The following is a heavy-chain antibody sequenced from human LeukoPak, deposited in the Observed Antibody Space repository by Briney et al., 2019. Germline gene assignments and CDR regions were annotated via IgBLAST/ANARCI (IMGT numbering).Heavy chain of an antibody. CDR3: ASFPRWTRAFDY. CDR1: GGSISSGSYY. V-gene: IGHV4-61*02. J-gene: IGHJ4*02. D-gene: IGHD3/OR15-3a*01. CDR2: IYTSGST. Sequence: SETLSLTCTVSGGSISSGSYYWSWIRQPAGKGLEWIGRIYTSGSTNYNPSLKSRVTISVDTSKNQFSLKLSSVTAADTAVYFCASFPRWTRAFDYWGQGTLVTVSS.